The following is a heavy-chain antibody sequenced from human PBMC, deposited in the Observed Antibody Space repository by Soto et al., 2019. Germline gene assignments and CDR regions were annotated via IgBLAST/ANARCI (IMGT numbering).Heavy chain of an antibody. Sequence: QVQLQQWGAGLLKPSETLSLTCAVYGGSFSGYYWTWIRQPPGTGLEWIGEINHSGSTNYNPSLKSRVTISVDPSTNQFSLKLTSVTAAGTAVYYCARDKITGLFGYWGQGTPVTVSP. J-gene: IGHJ4*02. V-gene: IGHV4-34*01. D-gene: IGHD2-8*02. CDR1: GGSFSGYY. CDR3: ARDKITGLFGY. CDR2: INHSGST.